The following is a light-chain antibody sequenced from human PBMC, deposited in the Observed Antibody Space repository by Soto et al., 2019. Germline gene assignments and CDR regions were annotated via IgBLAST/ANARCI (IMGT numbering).Light chain of an antibody. J-gene: IGKJ2*01. CDR1: QSVSSSY. CDR3: QQYGSSPGT. V-gene: IGKV3-20*01. CDR2: GAS. Sequence: EIVLTQSPGTLSLSPGERATISCRASQSVSSSYLAWYQQKPDQAPRLVIYGASSRATGIPDRFSGSGSETDFTLTISRLEPEDFAVYYCQQYGSSPGTFGQGTKLEIK.